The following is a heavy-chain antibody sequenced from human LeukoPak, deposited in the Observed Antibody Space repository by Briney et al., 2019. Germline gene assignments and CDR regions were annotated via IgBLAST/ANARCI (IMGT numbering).Heavy chain of an antibody. CDR2: INANSGGT. CDR1: GYTFTGYY. CDR3: ARVVAWLQFSGSVFDM. D-gene: IGHD5-24*01. Sequence: GATVKVSCKASGYTFTGYYVHWVRQAPGQGLEWMGWINANSGGTNYAQRFQGRVTITRDTSISTAYMELTSLRSDDTAVFYCARVVAWLQFSGSVFDMWGQGTMVTVSS. J-gene: IGHJ3*02. V-gene: IGHV1-2*02.